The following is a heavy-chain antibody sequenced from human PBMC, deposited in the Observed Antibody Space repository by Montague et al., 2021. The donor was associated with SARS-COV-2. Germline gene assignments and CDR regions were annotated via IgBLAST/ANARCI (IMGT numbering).Heavy chain of an antibody. D-gene: IGHD1-14*01. CDR3: AGAQGDYVGERTTYYYYGMDV. V-gene: IGHV3-7*01. J-gene: IGHJ6*02. Sequence: SLRLSCAASGFTFSTYCMTWVRQAPGKGLEWAANIKQDGSEKYYVDSVKGRFTISRDNAKNSLYLQMNSLRAEDTAVYYCAGAQGDYVGERTTYYYYGMDVWGQGTTVTVSS. CDR1: GFTFSTYC. CDR2: IKQDGSEK.